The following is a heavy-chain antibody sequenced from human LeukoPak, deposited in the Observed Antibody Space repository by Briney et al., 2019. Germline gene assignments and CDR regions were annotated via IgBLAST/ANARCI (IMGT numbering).Heavy chain of an antibody. J-gene: IGHJ6*03. CDR1: GYTFTGYY. CDR3: TRRPHHYYYYYMDV. V-gene: IGHV1-2*02. Sequence: ASVKVSCKASGYTFTGYYMHWVRQAPGQGLEWMGWINPNSGGTNYAQKFQGRVTMTRDTSISTAYMELSRLRSDDTAVYYCTRRPHHYYYYYMDVWGKGTTVTVSS. CDR2: INPNSGGT.